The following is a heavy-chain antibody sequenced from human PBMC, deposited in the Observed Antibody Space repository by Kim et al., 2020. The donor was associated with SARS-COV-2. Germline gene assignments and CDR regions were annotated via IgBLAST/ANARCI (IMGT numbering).Heavy chain of an antibody. J-gene: IGHJ6*02. CDR2: STI. V-gene: IGHV3-48*02. Sequence: STIYYADSVKGRFTISRDNAKNSLYLQMNSLRDEDTAGYYCARDGHGMDVWGQGTTVIVSS. CDR3: ARDGHGMDV.